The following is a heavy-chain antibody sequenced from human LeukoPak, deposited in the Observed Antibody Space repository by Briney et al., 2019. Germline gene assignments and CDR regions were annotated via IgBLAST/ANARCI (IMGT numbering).Heavy chain of an antibody. Sequence: GSSVKVSCKASGGTFSSYAISWVRQAPGQGLEWMGITNPSGGSTSYAQKFQGRVTMTRDTSTSTVYMELSSLRSEDTAVYYCARGGYSYGHYWGQGTLVTVSS. CDR2: TNPSGGST. J-gene: IGHJ4*02. D-gene: IGHD5-18*01. V-gene: IGHV1-46*01. CDR3: ARGGYSYGHY. CDR1: GGTFSSYA.